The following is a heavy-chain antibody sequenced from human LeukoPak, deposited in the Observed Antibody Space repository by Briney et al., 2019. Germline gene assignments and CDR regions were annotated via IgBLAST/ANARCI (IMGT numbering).Heavy chain of an antibody. J-gene: IGHJ4*02. V-gene: IGHV3-21*01. Sequence: GGSLRLSCAASGFTFSSYSMNWVRQAPGKGLEWVSSISSSSSYIYYAGSVKGRFTIPRDNAKNSLYLQMNSLRAEDTAVYYCARDGDWNDDGRDYWGQGTLVTVSS. CDR2: ISSSSSYI. D-gene: IGHD1-1*01. CDR3: ARDGDWNDDGRDY. CDR1: GFTFSSYS.